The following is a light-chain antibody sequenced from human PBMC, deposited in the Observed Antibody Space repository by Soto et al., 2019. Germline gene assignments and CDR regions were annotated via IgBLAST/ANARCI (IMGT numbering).Light chain of an antibody. Sequence: EIVLTQSPATLSLSPGDKATLSCRASPSVSSYLAWYQQKPGQAPRLLMYDASIRATGIPARFSGTGSERDFTLTITSLEPEDFAFYYCQQRSNWPWTFGQGTKVEIK. CDR2: DAS. J-gene: IGKJ1*01. CDR3: QQRSNWPWT. V-gene: IGKV3-11*02. CDR1: PSVSSY.